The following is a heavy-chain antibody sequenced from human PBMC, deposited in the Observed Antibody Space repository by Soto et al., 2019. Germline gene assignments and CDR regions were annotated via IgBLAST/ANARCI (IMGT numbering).Heavy chain of an antibody. CDR2: INHSGST. J-gene: IGHJ4*02. Sequence: SETLSLTCAVYGGSFSGYYWSWIRQPPGKWLEWIGEINHSGSTNXXPSLKSRVXISVDTSKNQFXLKLSXVTSADTAVYYCASPSMRGYYLDYWAQGTLVTVSS. V-gene: IGHV4-34*01. CDR1: GGSFSGYY. D-gene: IGHD2-2*01. CDR3: ASPSMRGYYLDY.